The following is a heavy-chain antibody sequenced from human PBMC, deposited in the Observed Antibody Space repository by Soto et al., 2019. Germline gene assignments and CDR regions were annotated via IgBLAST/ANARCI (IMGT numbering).Heavy chain of an antibody. D-gene: IGHD3-22*01. CDR2: IYYSGST. V-gene: IGHV4-31*03. CDR3: ARVIDSSGYPDY. J-gene: IGHJ4*02. Sequence: SETLSLTCTVSGGSISSGGYYWSWIRQHPGKGLEWIGYIYYSGSTYYNPSLKSRVTISVDTSKNQFSLKLSSVTAADTAVYYCARVIDSSGYPDYWGQGTLVTVSS. CDR1: GGSISSGGYY.